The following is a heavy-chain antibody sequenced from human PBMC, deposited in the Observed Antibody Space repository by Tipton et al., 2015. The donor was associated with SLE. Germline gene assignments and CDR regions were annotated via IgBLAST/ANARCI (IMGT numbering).Heavy chain of an antibody. CDR2: INHSGST. CDR3: ARAYSSLGAEYFQH. J-gene: IGHJ1*01. CDR1: GGSFSGYY. Sequence: TLSLTCAVYGGSFSGYYWSWIRQPPGKGLEWIGEINHSGSTNYNPSLKSRVTISVDTSKNQFSLKPSSVTAAGTAVYYCARAYSSLGAEYFQHWGQGTLVTVSS. D-gene: IGHD6-6*01. V-gene: IGHV4-34*01.